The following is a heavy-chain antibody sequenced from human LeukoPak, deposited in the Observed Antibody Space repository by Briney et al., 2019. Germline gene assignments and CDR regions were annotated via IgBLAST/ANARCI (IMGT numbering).Heavy chain of an antibody. Sequence: GGSLRLSCAVSGFTFSNYWMSWVRQAPGKGLEWVANIKEDSSEKYYVDSVKGRFTISRDNAKNSLNLHMSSLRADDTAVYYCTRERDAVAATGALFDYWGQGSQVTVSS. V-gene: IGHV3-7*01. CDR3: TRERDAVAATGALFDY. CDR2: IKEDSSEK. J-gene: IGHJ4*02. D-gene: IGHD6-19*01. CDR1: GFTFSNYW.